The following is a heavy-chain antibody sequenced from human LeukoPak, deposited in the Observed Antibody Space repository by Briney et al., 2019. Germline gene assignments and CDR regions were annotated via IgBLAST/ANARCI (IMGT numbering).Heavy chain of an antibody. J-gene: IGHJ4*02. V-gene: IGHV4-34*01. D-gene: IGHD5-12*01. CDR1: GGSFSGYY. CDR3: ARDSGGYDYDY. Sequence: SETLSLTCAVYGGSFSGYYWSWIRQPPGKGLEWIGEMNHSGSTNYNPSLKSRVTISVDTSKNQFSLKLSSVTAADTAVYYCARDSGGYDYDYWGQGTLVTVSS. CDR2: MNHSGST.